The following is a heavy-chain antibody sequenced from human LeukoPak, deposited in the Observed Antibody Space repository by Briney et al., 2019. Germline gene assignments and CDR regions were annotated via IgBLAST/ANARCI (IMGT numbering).Heavy chain of an antibody. V-gene: IGHV4-30-2*01. J-gene: IGHJ4*02. CDR1: GGSISSGGYS. D-gene: IGHD6-19*01. CDR2: IYHSGST. CDR3: AKRQWLTPLDS. Sequence: PSETLSLTCAVSGGSISSGGYSWSWIRQPPGKGLEWIGYIYHSGSTYYNPSLKSRVTISVDRSKNQFSLKLSSVTAADTAIYYCAKRQWLTPLDSWGQGTLVTVSS.